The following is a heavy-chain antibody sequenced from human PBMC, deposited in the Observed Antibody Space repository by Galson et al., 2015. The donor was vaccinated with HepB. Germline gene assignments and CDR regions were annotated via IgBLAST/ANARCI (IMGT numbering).Heavy chain of an antibody. CDR2: ISYDGSNK. CDR3: ARDTRSIAVAGTGYFDY. V-gene: IGHV3-30-3*01. J-gene: IGHJ4*02. Sequence: SLRLSCAASGFTFSSYAMHWVRQAPGKGLEWVAVISYDGSNKYYADSVKGRFTISRDNSKNTLYLQMNSLRAEDTAVYYCARDTRSIAVAGTGYFDYWGQGTLVTVSS. D-gene: IGHD6-19*01. CDR1: GFTFSSYA.